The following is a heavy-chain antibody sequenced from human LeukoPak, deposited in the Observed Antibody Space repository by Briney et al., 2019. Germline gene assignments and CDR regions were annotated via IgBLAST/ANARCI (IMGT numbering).Heavy chain of an antibody. Sequence: SETLSLTCTVSGGSISSYYWSWIRQPAGKGLEWIGRIYTSGSTNYNPSLKSRVTMSVDTSKNQFSLKLSSVTAADTAVYYCAYGRYGSGSYGGYGMDVWGQGTTVTVSS. CDR3: AYGRYGSGSYGGYGMDV. V-gene: IGHV4-4*07. CDR1: GGSISSYY. D-gene: IGHD3-10*01. CDR2: IYTSGST. J-gene: IGHJ6*02.